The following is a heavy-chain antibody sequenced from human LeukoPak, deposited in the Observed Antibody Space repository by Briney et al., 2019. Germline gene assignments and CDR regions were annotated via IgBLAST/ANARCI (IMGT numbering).Heavy chain of an antibody. J-gene: IGHJ2*01. Sequence: PSETLSLTCAVSGGSISSSNWWSWVRQPPGKGLEWIGEIYHSGSTNYNPSLKSRVTISVDTSKNQFSLKLSSVTAADTAVYYCAREGDYYDSSGYFWHWYFDLWGRGTLVTVSS. CDR3: AREGDYYDSSGYFWHWYFDL. CDR1: GGSISSSNW. V-gene: IGHV4-4*02. CDR2: IYHSGST. D-gene: IGHD3-22*01.